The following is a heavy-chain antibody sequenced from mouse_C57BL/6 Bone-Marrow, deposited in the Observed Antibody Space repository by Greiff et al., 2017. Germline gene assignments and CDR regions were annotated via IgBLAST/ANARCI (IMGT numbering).Heavy chain of an antibody. CDR1: GYSFTDYN. Sequence: VQLKESGPELVKPGASVKISCKASGYSFTDYNMNWVKQSNGKSLEWIGVINPNYGTTSYNQKFKGKATLTVDQSSSTAYMQLNSLTSEDSADYYCARGYDYDYAMDYWGQGTSVTVSS. J-gene: IGHJ4*01. D-gene: IGHD2-4*01. CDR2: INPNYGTT. CDR3: ARGYDYDYAMDY. V-gene: IGHV1-39*01.